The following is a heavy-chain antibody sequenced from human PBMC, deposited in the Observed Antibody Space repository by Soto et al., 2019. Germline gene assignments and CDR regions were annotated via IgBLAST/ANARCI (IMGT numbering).Heavy chain of an antibody. Sequence: SETLSLTCTVSGGSISSSSYYWGWIRQPPGKGLEWIGSIYYSGSTYYNPSLKSRVTISVDTSKNQFSLKLSSVTAADTAVYYCARHHYDFWSGYPSYNWFDPWGQGTLVTVSS. CDR3: ARHHYDFWSGYPSYNWFDP. D-gene: IGHD3-3*01. CDR1: GGSISSSSYY. CDR2: IYYSGST. V-gene: IGHV4-39*01. J-gene: IGHJ5*02.